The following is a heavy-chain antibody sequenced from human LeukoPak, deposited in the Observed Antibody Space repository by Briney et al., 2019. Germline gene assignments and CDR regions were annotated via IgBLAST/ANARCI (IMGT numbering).Heavy chain of an antibody. CDR2: TNPNSGGT. D-gene: IGHD3-9*01. V-gene: IGHV1-2*02. J-gene: IGHJ6*03. CDR1: GYTFTSNY. CDR3: ARDNELRYFDWSPRYYYYYYLDV. Sequence: GASVNVSCKASGYTFTSNYMYWVRHAPGPGLEREGWTNPNSGGTNYAQKFQDRVTMTRDTSISTAYMELSRLRSDDTAVYYCARDNELRYFDWSPRYYYYYYLDVWGKGTTVSVSS.